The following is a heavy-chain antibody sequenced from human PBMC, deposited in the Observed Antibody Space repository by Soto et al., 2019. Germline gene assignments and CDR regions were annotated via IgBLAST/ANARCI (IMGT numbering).Heavy chain of an antibody. CDR2: ISAYNGNT. CDR1: GYTFTSYG. J-gene: IGHJ6*02. D-gene: IGHD5-12*01. CDR3: ARDLRDGYNFYYYYYGMDV. V-gene: IGHV1-18*04. Sequence: GASVKVSCKASGYTFTSYGISWVRQAPGQGLEWMGWISAYNGNTNYAQKLQGRVTMTTDTSTSTAYMELRSLRSDDTAVYYCARDLRDGYNFYYYYYGMDVWGQGTTVTVS.